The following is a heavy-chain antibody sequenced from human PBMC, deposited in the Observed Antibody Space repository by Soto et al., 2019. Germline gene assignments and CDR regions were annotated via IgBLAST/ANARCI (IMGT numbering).Heavy chain of an antibody. J-gene: IGHJ4*02. CDR1: GGSISSYY. D-gene: IGHD1-26*01. CDR2: IYTSGTT. Sequence: QVQLQESAPGLVKPSATLTLTCTVSGGSISSYYWSWIRQPAGKGLEWMGRIYTSGTTHYNPSLKSRVTMSVDTSNNQYSLKISPVTAAEAAVYYSARSWGAAFPDYWGQGTLVTVSS. V-gene: IGHV4-4*07. CDR3: ARSWGAAFPDY.